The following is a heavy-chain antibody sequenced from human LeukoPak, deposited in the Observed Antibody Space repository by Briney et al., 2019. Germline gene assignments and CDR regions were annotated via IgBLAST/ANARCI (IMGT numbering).Heavy chain of an antibody. CDR3: AREGQGIHGVSL. J-gene: IGHJ4*02. D-gene: IGHD3-3*01. V-gene: IGHV4-39*07. Sequence: SETLSLTCTVSGGSISSSSYYWGWIRQPPGKGLEWIGSIYYSGSTYYNPSLKSRVTISVDTSKNQFSLKLSSVTAADTAVYYCAREGQGIHGVSLWGQGTLVTVSS. CDR1: GGSISSSSYY. CDR2: IYYSGST.